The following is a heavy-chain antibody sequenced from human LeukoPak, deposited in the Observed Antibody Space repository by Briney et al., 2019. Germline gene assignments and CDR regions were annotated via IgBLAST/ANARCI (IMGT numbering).Heavy chain of an antibody. D-gene: IGHD5-24*01. CDR3: AKADGYNSAFDI. CDR1: GFTFTNYW. J-gene: IGHJ3*02. CDR2: ISGSGGST. Sequence: GGSLRLSCAASGFTFTNYWMTWVRQAPGKGLEWVSAISGSGGSTYYADSVKGRFTISRDNSKNTLYLQMNSLRAEDTAVYYCAKADGYNSAFDIWGQGTMVTVSS. V-gene: IGHV3-23*01.